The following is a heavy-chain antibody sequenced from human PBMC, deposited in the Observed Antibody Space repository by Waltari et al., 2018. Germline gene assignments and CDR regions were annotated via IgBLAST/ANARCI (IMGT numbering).Heavy chain of an antibody. CDR2: VDSSGRT. V-gene: IGHV4-30-4*08. CDR3: ARADYYYDKNWFDP. CDR1: AVSISSGDTH. Sequence: QVQLQESGPGLVTPSQTLSLTCTLSAVSISSGDTHWTCIRPTPGKGMEWIVYVDSSGRTYYNPSLKSRLTISVDTSKNQFYLHLNSVTAADTAVYYCARADYYYDKNWFDPWGQGTPVTVSS. J-gene: IGHJ5*02. D-gene: IGHD3-22*01.